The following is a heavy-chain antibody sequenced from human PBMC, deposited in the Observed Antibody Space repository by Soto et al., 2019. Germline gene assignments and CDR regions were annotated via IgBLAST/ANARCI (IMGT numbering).Heavy chain of an antibody. D-gene: IGHD2-15*01. CDR2: IWYDGSNK. CDR3: ARDGLGGGSGAFYYYYGMDV. V-gene: IGHV3-33*01. CDR1: GFTFSSYG. Sequence: QVQLVESGGGVVQPGRSLRLSCAASGFTFSSYGMHWVRQAPGKGLEWVAVIWYDGSNKYYADSVKGRFTISRDNSKNTLYLQMNSLRAEDTAVYYCARDGLGGGSGAFYYYYGMDVWGQGTTVTVSS. J-gene: IGHJ6*02.